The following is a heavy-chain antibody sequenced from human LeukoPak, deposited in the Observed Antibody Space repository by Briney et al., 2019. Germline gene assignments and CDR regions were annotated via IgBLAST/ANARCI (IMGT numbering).Heavy chain of an antibody. Sequence: GGSLRLSCAASGFTFSSYGMHWVRQAPGKGLEWVAFIRYDGSNKYYADSVKGRFTISRDNSKNTLYLQMNSLRAEDTAVYYCARGDPSDDFSDYWGQGTLVTVSS. CDR2: IRYDGSNK. J-gene: IGHJ4*02. CDR3: ARGDPSDDFSDY. CDR1: GFTFSSYG. D-gene: IGHD3-3*01. V-gene: IGHV3-30*02.